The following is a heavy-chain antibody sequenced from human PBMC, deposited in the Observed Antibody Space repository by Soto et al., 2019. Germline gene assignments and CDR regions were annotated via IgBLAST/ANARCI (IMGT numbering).Heavy chain of an antibody. J-gene: IGHJ4*02. Sequence: TLSLTCTVSGGSITSSSYYWGWIRQPPGKGLEWIGGIYYSGRSYYNPSLKSRVTMSVDTSKNQFSLTLNSVTAADAAVYYCARQRTTVVTQAYFDHWGQGTLVTVSS. CDR3: ARQRTTVVTQAYFDH. CDR1: GGSITSSSYY. V-gene: IGHV4-39*01. D-gene: IGHD4-17*01. CDR2: IYYSGRS.